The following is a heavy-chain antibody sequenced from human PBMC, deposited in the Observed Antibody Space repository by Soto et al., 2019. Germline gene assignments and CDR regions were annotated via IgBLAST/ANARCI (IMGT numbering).Heavy chain of an antibody. Sequence: SVKVSCKASGGTFSSYAISWVRQAPGQGLEWMGGIIPIFGTANYAQKFQGRVTITADKSTSTAYMELSSLRSEDTAVYYCAAYYYDSSGYYKDDYWGQGTLVTVSS. CDR1: GGTFSSYA. CDR2: IIPIFGTA. CDR3: AAYYYDSSGYYKDDY. D-gene: IGHD3-22*01. J-gene: IGHJ4*02. V-gene: IGHV1-69*06.